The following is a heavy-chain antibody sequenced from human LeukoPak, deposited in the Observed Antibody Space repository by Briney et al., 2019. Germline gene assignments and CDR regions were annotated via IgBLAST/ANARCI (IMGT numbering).Heavy chain of an antibody. Sequence: GGSLRLSCAASGFTFSSYAMHWVRQAPGKGLEWVAVISYDGSNKYYADSVKGRFTISRDNSKNTLYLQMNSLRAEDTAVYYCAKNYCSSTSCWGQGTLVTVSS. CDR3: AKNYCSSTSC. CDR1: GFTFSSYA. V-gene: IGHV3-30-3*02. CDR2: ISYDGSNK. D-gene: IGHD2-2*01. J-gene: IGHJ4*02.